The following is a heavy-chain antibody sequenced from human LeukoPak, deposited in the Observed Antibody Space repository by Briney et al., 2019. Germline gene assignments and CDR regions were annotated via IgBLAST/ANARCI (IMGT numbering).Heavy chain of an antibody. CDR3: ATHRGSYPAGGFNY. V-gene: IGHV3-33*01. CDR1: GFTFRNYG. D-gene: IGHD1-26*01. CDR2: IFYDGSHK. Sequence: GGSLRLSCAASGFTFRNYGMHWVRQAPGKGLEWVAVIFYDGSHKYYADSVKGRFTVSRDNSKNTLYLQMNSLRVEDTAVFYCATHRGSYPAGGFNYWGQGTLVTVSS. J-gene: IGHJ4*02.